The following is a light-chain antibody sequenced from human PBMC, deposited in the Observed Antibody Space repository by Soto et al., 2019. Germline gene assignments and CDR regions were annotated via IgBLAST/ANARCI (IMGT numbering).Light chain of an antibody. CDR2: DAS. CDR3: QQRSNWPPGLT. Sequence: EIVLTQSPATLSLSPGERATLSCRASQSVSSYLAWYQQKPGQAPRLLIYDASNRSTGSPARFSGSGSGTDFTLTISSLEPEDCAVYYCQQRSNWPPGLTSGGGTKVEIK. CDR1: QSVSSY. J-gene: IGKJ4*01. V-gene: IGKV3-11*01.